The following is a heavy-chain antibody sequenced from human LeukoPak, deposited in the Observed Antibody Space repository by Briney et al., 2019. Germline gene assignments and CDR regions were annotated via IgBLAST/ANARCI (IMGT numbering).Heavy chain of an antibody. CDR3: ARDSSGYYFLYGPSYYYYMDV. J-gene: IGHJ6*03. V-gene: IGHV4-61*02. CDR2: SYTSGST. CDR1: GGSISSGSCY. D-gene: IGHD3-22*01. Sequence: NSSETLSLTCTVSGGSISSGSCYWSWIRQPAGKGLELIGRSYTSGSTNYNPSRRSRVTISVDTSKNQFSLKLSSVTAADTAVYYCARDSSGYYFLYGPSYYYYMDVWGKGTTVTVSS.